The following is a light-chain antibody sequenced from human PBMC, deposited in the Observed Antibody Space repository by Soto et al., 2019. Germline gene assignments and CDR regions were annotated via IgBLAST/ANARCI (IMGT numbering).Light chain of an antibody. V-gene: IGKV1-5*01. J-gene: IGKJ1*01. Sequence: DIRMTQSPSIFSASVGDRVTITCRASHGVSNYLSFYQQKPGKAPKLLMYDVSSLESGVPSRFSGSGSGTEFTLTNSSLQSDDFATYYCQKYHSYRTCGQGTKGE. CDR3: QKYHSYRT. CDR2: DVS. CDR1: HGVSNY.